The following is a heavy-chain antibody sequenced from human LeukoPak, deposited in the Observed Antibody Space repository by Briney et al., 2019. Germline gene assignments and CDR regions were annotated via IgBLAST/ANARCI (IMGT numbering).Heavy chain of an antibody. CDR2: INHSGST. D-gene: IGHD6-13*01. V-gene: IGHV4-34*01. CDR1: GGSFSGYY. CDR3: ARGRVSSSTWYSTYYYYFYMDV. Sequence: SETLSLTCAVYGGSFSGYYWSWIRQPPGKGLEWIGEINHSGSTNYNPSLKSRVTISVDTSKNQFSLKLSSVAAADTAVYYCARGRVSSSTWYSTYYYYFYMDVWGKGTTVTVSS. J-gene: IGHJ6*03.